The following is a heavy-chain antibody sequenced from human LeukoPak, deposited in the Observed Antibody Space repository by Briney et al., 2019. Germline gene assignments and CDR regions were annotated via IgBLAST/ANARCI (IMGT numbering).Heavy chain of an antibody. V-gene: IGHV1-2*02. CDR1: GYTFTSYD. CDR2: MNPYNGGT. J-gene: IGHJ4*02. Sequence: ASVKVSCKASGYTFTSYDINWVRQATGQGLEWMGWMNPYNGGTNYAQKFQGRVTMTRDASISTAYMELSRLRSDDTAVYYCARETTFGDPYMVYWGQGTLVTVSS. CDR3: ARETTFGDPYMVY. D-gene: IGHD3-3*01.